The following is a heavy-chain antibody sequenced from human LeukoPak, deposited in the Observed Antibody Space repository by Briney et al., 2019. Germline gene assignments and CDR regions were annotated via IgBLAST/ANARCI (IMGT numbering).Heavy chain of an antibody. Sequence: PGGSLRLSCAASGFTVSSNYMSWVRQAPGKGLEWVSVIYSGGSTYYADSVKGRFTISRDNSKNTLYLQMNSLRAEDTAVYYCASRPSHSSGWYNWFYPWGQGTLVTVSS. J-gene: IGHJ5*02. CDR2: IYSGGST. D-gene: IGHD6-19*01. V-gene: IGHV3-66*02. CDR3: ASRPSHSSGWYNWFYP. CDR1: GFTVSSNY.